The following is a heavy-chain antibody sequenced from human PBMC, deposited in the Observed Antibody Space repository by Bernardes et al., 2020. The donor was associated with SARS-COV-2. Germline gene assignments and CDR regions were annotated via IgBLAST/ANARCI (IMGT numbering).Heavy chain of an antibody. D-gene: IGHD3-10*01. J-gene: IGHJ6*02. CDR1: GGSISSGGYY. V-gene: IGHV4-31*03. CDR2: IYYSGST. CDR3: ARDGYYYGSGSYYIAGYGMDV. Sequence: SETLSLTCTVSGGSISSGGYYWSWIRQHPGKGLEWIGYIYYSGSTYYNPSLKSRVTISVDTSKNQFSLKLSSVTAADTAVYYCARDGYYYGSGSYYIAGYGMDVWGQGTTVTVSS.